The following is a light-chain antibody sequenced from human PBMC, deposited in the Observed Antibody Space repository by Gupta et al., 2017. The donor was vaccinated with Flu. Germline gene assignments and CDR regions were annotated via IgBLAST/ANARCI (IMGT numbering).Light chain of an antibody. J-gene: IGKJ2*01. CDR3: QQYYCNTHT. Sequence: ASLRSASVRDRVTINCRASQGISRWLSLSQQKPGKDPNLLIYKVSNLQGGGPSRLCGSGAGTEFTPTTSSLQPDDVATYYCQQYYCNTHTFGQGTKLEI. V-gene: IGKV1-5*03. CDR1: QGISRW. CDR2: KVS.